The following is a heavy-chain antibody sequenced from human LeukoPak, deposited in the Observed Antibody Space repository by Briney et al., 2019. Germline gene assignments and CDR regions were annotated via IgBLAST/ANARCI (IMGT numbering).Heavy chain of an antibody. D-gene: IGHD1-14*01. CDR2: IYSGGSI. J-gene: IGHJ4*02. CDR3: ARCTEGAHLDY. Sequence: GGSLRLSCATSGFTVSSNYMTWVRQAPGKGLEWVSVIYSGGSIYYADSVKGRFTISRDNSKSTLYLQMNSLRAEDTAVYYCARCTEGAHLDYWGQGTLVTVSS. CDR1: GFTVSSNY. V-gene: IGHV3-66*01.